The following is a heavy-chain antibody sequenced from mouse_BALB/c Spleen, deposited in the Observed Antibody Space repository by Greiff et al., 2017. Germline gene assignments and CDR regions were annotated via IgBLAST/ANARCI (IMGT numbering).Heavy chain of an antibody. J-gene: IGHJ2*01. V-gene: IGHV3-2*02. CDR2: ISYSGST. D-gene: IGHD2-1*01. CDR3: ARSTYGNYLDY. CDR1: GYSITSDYA. Sequence: EVQLQESGPGLVKPSQSLSLTCTVTGYSITSDYAWHWIRQFPGNTLEWMGYISYSGSTSYNPSLKSRISITRDTSKNQFFLQLNSVTTEDTATYYCARSTYGNYLDYWGQGTTLTVSS.